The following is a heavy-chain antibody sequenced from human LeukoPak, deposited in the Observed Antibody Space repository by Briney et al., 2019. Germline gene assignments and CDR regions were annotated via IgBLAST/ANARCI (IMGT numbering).Heavy chain of an antibody. CDR2: IRSKANSYAT. Sequence: GGSLRLSCAASGFTFSGSAMHWVRQASGKGLEWVGRIRSKANSYATAYAASVKGRFTISRDDSKNTAYLQMNRLKTEDTAVYYCTRQDILTGYYPEPFDYWGQGTLVTVSS. D-gene: IGHD3-9*01. J-gene: IGHJ4*02. V-gene: IGHV3-73*01. CDR1: GFTFSGSA. CDR3: TRQDILTGYYPEPFDY.